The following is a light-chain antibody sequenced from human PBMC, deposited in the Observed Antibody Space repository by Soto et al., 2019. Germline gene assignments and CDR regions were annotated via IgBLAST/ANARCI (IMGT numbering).Light chain of an antibody. Sequence: QTVVAQESSLTVSPGGTVPLTCASSTGAVTSGHYPNWFQQKPGHAPRALIYSTSHRHSWTPARFSGSLLGGKAALTLSGVQPEDEAEYSCLLYYAGAWVFGGGTKLTVL. CDR2: STS. CDR1: TGAVTSGHY. CDR3: LLYYAGAWV. J-gene: IGLJ3*02. V-gene: IGLV7-43*01.